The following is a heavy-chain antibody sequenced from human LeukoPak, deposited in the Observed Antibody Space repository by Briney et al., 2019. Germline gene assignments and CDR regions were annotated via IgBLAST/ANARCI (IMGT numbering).Heavy chain of an antibody. CDR1: GLTFSDYY. CDR3: AKPLPYYYDSSEGGGLDY. V-gene: IGHV3-11*01. CDR2: ISSSGSTI. D-gene: IGHD3-22*01. J-gene: IGHJ4*02. Sequence: MSGGSLRLSCAASGLTFSDYYMSWIRHAPGKGLEWVSYISSSGSTIYYADSVKGRFTISRDNSKNTLYLQMNSLRAEDTAVYYCAKPLPYYYDSSEGGGLDYWGQGTLVTVSS.